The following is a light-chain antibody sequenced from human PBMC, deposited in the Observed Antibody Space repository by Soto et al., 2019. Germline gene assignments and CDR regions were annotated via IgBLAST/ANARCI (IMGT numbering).Light chain of an antibody. V-gene: IGKV1-9*01. Sequence: DVPLTQSPSFMSLSAGDRVTITCRASQGISNSLAWYQQKPGKAPKLLIYSASTLQSGVPSRFSGGFSGTEFTLTISSLQPEDFVTYYCQQLYRYPITFGQGTRLEIK. J-gene: IGKJ5*01. CDR3: QQLYRYPIT. CDR2: SAS. CDR1: QGISNS.